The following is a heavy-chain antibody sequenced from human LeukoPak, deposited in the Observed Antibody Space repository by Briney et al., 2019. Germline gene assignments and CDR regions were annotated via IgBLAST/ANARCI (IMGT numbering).Heavy chain of an antibody. V-gene: IGHV3-49*03. D-gene: IGHD4-17*01. J-gene: IGHJ4*02. CDR1: GFTFGDYA. Sequence: QSGGSLRLSCTASGFTFGDYAMSWFRQAPVKGLEWVGFIRSKAYGGTTEYAASVKGRFTISRDDSKSIAYLQMNSLKTEDTAVYYCTRDKGDYGVDYWGQGTLVTVSS. CDR3: TRDKGDYGVDY. CDR2: IRSKAYGGTT.